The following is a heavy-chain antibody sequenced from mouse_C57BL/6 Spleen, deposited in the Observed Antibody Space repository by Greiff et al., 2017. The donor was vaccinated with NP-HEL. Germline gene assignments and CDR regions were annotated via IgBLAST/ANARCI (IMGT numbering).Heavy chain of an antibody. CDR1: GFSLTSYG. Sequence: VQLKESGPGLVQPSQSLSITCTVSGFSLTSYGVHWVRQSPGKGLEWLGVIWSGGSTDYNAAFISRLSISKDNSKSQVFFKMNSLQADDTAIYYCARSYYGYDGYAMDYWGQGTSVTVSS. D-gene: IGHD2-2*01. J-gene: IGHJ4*01. CDR3: ARSYYGYDGYAMDY. V-gene: IGHV2-2*01. CDR2: IWSGGST.